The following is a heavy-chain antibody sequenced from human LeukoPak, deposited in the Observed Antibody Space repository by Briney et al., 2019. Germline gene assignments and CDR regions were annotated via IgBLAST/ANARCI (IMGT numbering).Heavy chain of an antibody. J-gene: IGHJ4*02. D-gene: IGHD6-13*01. Sequence: SGPTLVNPTQTLTLTCTFSGFSLSTSGVGVGWIRQPPGKALEWLALIYWDDEKRYSPSLKSRLTITKDTSKNQVVLTMTNMDPVGTATYYCAHLPGIAAADYWGQGTLVTVSS. CDR3: AHLPGIAAADY. CDR1: GFSLSTSGVG. CDR2: IYWDDEK. V-gene: IGHV2-5*02.